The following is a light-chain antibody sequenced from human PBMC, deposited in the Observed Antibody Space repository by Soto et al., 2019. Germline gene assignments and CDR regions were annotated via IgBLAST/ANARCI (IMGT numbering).Light chain of an antibody. CDR2: GNN. Sequence: QSVLTQPPSVSGAPGQKVTISCTRSSSNIGAAYDVHWYQHLPGTAPKLLIYGNNNRPSGVPDRFSGSKSGTSASLAITGLQAEDEADYYCQAYDSSLRSWVFGRGTKPTVL. CDR1: SSNIGAAYD. J-gene: IGLJ3*02. CDR3: QAYDSSLRSWV. V-gene: IGLV1-40*01.